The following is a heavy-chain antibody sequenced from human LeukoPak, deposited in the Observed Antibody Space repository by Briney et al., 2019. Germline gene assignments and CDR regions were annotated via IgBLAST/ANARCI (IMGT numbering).Heavy chain of an antibody. D-gene: IGHD6-13*01. V-gene: IGHV1-69*06. Sequence: GASVKVSCKASGGTFSSYAISWVRQAPGQGLEWMGGIIPIFGTANYAQKFQGRVTITADKSTSTAYMELSSLRSEDTAAYYCARAGEYSSSWYAPPGYWGQGTLVTASS. CDR2: IIPIFGTA. CDR3: ARAGEYSSSWYAPPGY. CDR1: GGTFSSYA. J-gene: IGHJ4*02.